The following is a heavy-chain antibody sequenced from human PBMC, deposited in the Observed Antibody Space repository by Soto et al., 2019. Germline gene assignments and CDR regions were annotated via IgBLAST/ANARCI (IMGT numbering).Heavy chain of an antibody. Sequence: EVQLVESGGGLVQPGRSLRLSCGASGFTFDDYAMHWARQAPGKGLEWVSSISWNSGNIGYADSVKGRFIISRDNAKNSLYLQMNSLRPEDTALYYCAKGSSTTNFSYFDYWGQGTLVTVSS. J-gene: IGHJ4*02. D-gene: IGHD2-2*01. V-gene: IGHV3-9*01. CDR2: ISWNSGNI. CDR1: GFTFDDYA. CDR3: AKGSSTTNFSYFDY.